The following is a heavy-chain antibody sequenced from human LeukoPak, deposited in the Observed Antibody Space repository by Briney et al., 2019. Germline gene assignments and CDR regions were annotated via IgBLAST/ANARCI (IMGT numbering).Heavy chain of an antibody. J-gene: IGHJ2*01. V-gene: IGHV3-13*04. D-gene: IGHD3-10*01. Sequence: GGSLRLSCATSGFTFSSYDMHWVRQATGKGLEWVSSIGTAGDTYYPGSVRGRFTISRENAKNSLYLQMNSLRAGDTAIYYCARSSSRDTIRWYFDLWGRGTLVTVSS. CDR1: GFTFSSYD. CDR2: IGTAGDT. CDR3: ARSSSRDTIRWYFDL.